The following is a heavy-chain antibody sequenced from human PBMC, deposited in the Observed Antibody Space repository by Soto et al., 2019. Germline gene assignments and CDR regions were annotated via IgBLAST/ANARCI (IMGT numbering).Heavy chain of an antibody. D-gene: IGHD6-13*01. CDR3: AKSSVPGSSWSANFDY. CDR2: ISGSGGST. V-gene: IGHV3-23*01. CDR1: GFTFSSYA. Sequence: EVQLSESGGGLVQPGGSLRLSCAASGFTFSSYAMSWVRQAPGEGLEWVSGISGSGGSTYYADSVKGRFTISRDNSKNTLYLQMNSLKAEDTAVYYCAKSSVPGSSWSANFDYWGQGTLVTVSS. J-gene: IGHJ4*02.